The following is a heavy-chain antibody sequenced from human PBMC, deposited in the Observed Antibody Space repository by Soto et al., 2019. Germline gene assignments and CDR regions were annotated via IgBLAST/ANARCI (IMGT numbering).Heavy chain of an antibody. J-gene: IGHJ4*02. CDR1: VFTFSDYW. D-gene: IGHD2-15*01. CDR2: IEDDGSTI. V-gene: IGHV3-74*01. Sequence: PGWSLRLSCAFSVFTFSDYWMHWVRQAPGKGLVWVSRIEDDGSTISHADSMKGRFTISRDNNKNTLYLQMTSLGAEDTAVYYCVRGGGRGFDLWGQGTVVTVSS. CDR3: VRGGGRGFDL.